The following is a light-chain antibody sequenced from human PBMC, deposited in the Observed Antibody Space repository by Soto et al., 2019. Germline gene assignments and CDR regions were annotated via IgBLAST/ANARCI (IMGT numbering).Light chain of an antibody. Sequence: EIVLTQSPGTLSLSPGERATLSCMASQSVSSSYLAWYQQKPGQAPRLLIYGASSRATGIPDRFSGSGSGTEFTPTISRLEPEDFAVSYCQQYGSSPDTFGQGTKLEIK. J-gene: IGKJ2*01. CDR3: QQYGSSPDT. V-gene: IGKV3-20*01. CDR1: QSVSSSY. CDR2: GAS.